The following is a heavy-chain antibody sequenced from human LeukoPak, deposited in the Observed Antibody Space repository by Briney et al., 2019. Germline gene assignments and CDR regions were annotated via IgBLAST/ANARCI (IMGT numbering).Heavy chain of an antibody. CDR3: ARGPRYSFY. D-gene: IGHD6-13*01. CDR1: AFSLNAYN. Sequence: GGSLSLSCAASAFSLNAYNMTWVRQAPGKGLEWISVIYIDGTTYYADSVKGRFTISRDQANNTLYLQMNTLRDEDTAVYYCARGPRYSFYWGQGTLVSVSS. V-gene: IGHV3-53*01. CDR2: IYIDGTT. J-gene: IGHJ4*02.